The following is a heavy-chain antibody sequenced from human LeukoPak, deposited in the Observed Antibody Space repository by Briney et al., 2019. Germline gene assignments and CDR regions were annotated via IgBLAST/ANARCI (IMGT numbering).Heavy chain of an antibody. D-gene: IGHD2-15*01. Sequence: GASVKVSCKASGYTFTNYYMHWVRQAPGQGLEWMGWISAYNGNTNYAQKLQGRVTMTTDTSTSTAYMELRSLRSDDTAVYYCARKLGYCSGGGCYLLDYWGQGTLVTVSS. CDR3: ARKLGYCSGGGCYLLDY. CDR1: GYTFTNYY. CDR2: ISAYNGNT. V-gene: IGHV1-18*04. J-gene: IGHJ4*02.